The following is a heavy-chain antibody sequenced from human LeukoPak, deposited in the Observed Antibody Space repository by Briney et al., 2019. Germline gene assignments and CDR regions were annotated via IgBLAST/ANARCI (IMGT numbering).Heavy chain of an antibody. D-gene: IGHD6-6*01. J-gene: IGHJ4*02. CDR2: ISSSSSYI. V-gene: IGHV3-21*01. Sequence: GGSLRLSCAAPGFTFSSYSMNWVRQAPGKGLEWVSSISSSSSYIYYADSVKGRFTISRDNAKNSLYLQMNSLRAEDTAVYYCARDGEYSSSNYFDHWGQGTLVTVSS. CDR3: ARDGEYSSSNYFDH. CDR1: GFTFSSYS.